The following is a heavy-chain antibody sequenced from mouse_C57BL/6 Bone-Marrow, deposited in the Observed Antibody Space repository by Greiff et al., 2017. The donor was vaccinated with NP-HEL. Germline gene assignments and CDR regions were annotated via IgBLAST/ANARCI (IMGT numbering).Heavy chain of an antibody. CDR3: ARLYSNWYFDV. CDR1: GFTFSDYG. CDR2: ISNLAYSI. D-gene: IGHD2-5*01. Sequence: DVKLVESGGGLVQPGGSLKLSCAASGFTFSDYGMAWVRQAPRKGPEWLAFISNLAYSIYYADTVTGRFTISRENAKNTLYLEMSSLRSEDTAMYYCARLYSNWYFDVWGTGTTVTVSS. V-gene: IGHV5-15*01. J-gene: IGHJ1*03.